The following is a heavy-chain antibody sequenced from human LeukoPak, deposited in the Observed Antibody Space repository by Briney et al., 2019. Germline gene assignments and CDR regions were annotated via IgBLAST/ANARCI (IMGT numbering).Heavy chain of an antibody. CDR2: INPSGGST. V-gene: IGHV1-46*01. D-gene: IGHD2/OR15-2a*01. Sequence: GSVKVSCKASGYPFTSYYMHWVRPAPGQGLEWMGIINPSGGSTSYAQKFQGRVTMTRDTSTSTVYMELSSLRSEDTAVYYCARVIGDWFDPWGQGTLVTVSS. J-gene: IGHJ5*02. CDR1: GYPFTSYY. CDR3: ARVIGDWFDP.